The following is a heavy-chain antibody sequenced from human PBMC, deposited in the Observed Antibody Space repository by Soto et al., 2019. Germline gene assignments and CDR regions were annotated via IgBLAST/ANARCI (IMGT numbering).Heavy chain of an antibody. D-gene: IGHD1-26*01. V-gene: IGHV1-2*04. Sequence: QVQLVQSGAEVKKPGASVKVSCKASGYTFTGYYMHWVRQAPGQGLEWMGWINPNSGGTNYAQKFQGWVTMTRDTSISTAYMELSRPRSDDTAVYYCAREKGSGSYPGWFDPWGQGTLVTVSS. CDR1: GYTFTGYY. CDR3: AREKGSGSYPGWFDP. CDR2: INPNSGGT. J-gene: IGHJ5*02.